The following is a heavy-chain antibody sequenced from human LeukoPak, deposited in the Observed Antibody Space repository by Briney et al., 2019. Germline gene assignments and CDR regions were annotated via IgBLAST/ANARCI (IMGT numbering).Heavy chain of an antibody. V-gene: IGHV4-30-4*08. CDR1: GGSISSGDYY. Sequence: KPSETLSLTCTVSGGSISSGDYYWSWIRQPPGKGLEWIGYIYYSGSTYYNPSLKSRVTISLDTSKNQFSLNLSSVTAADTAVYYCARTSTYYDFWSGYRDFDYWGQGTLVTVSS. J-gene: IGHJ4*02. CDR3: ARTSTYYDFWSGYRDFDY. D-gene: IGHD3-3*01. CDR2: IYYSGST.